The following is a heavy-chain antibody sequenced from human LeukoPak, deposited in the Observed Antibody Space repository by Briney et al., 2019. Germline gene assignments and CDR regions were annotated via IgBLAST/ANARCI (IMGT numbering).Heavy chain of an antibody. J-gene: IGHJ6*04. D-gene: IGHD3-22*01. CDR1: GFTFSSYG. CDR3: AKSGDDSSQGLDV. V-gene: IGHV3-30*18. CDR2: ISYDESFK. Sequence: AGGSLRLSCAASGFTFSSYGMHWVRQAPGKWLEWVAVISYDESFKYYSDSVKGRFTISRDNSKNTLYLQMNSLRAEDTAVYYCAKSGDDSSQGLDVWGKGTTVTVSS.